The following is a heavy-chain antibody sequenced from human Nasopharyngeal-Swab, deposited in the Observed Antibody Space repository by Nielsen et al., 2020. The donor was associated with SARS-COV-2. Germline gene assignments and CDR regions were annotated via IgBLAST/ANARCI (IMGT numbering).Heavy chain of an antibody. CDR1: GFTFSSYG. CDR3: ARDYYDSSGYYYFDY. D-gene: IGHD3-22*01. Sequence: GESLKISCAASGFTFSSYGVHWVRQAPGKGLEWVAVIWYDGSNKYYADSVKGRFTISRDNSKNTLYLQMNSLRAEDTAVYYCARDYYDSSGYYYFDYWGQGTLVTVSS. CDR2: IWYDGSNK. J-gene: IGHJ4*02. V-gene: IGHV3-33*01.